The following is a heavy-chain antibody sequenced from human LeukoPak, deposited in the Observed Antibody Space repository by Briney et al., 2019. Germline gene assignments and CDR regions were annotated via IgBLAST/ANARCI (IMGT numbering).Heavy chain of an antibody. D-gene: IGHD3-22*01. CDR1: GYTFTSYA. V-gene: IGHV1-3*01. CDR2: INAGNGNT. CDR3: ARDDRSGYYDD. J-gene: IGHJ4*02. Sequence: GASVTVSCKASGYTFTSYAMHWVRQAPGQRLEWMGWINAGNGNTNNAQKFQGRVTVTTDTSTSTAYMELRSLRSDDTAVYYCARDDRSGYYDDWGQGTLVTVSS.